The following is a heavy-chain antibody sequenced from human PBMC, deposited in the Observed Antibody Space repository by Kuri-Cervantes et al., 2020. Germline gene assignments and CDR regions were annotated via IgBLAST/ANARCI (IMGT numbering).Heavy chain of an antibody. V-gene: IGHV3-11*04. CDR2: ISSSGSTI. CDR1: GFTFSDYY. Sequence: GGSLRLSCAASGFTFSDYYMSWIRQAPGKGLEWVSYISSSGSTIYYADSVKGRFTISRDNAKNSLYLQMNSLRAEDTAVYYCARAFHGLPASGADFDYWGQGILVTVSS. J-gene: IGHJ4*02. CDR3: ARAFHGLPASGADFDY. D-gene: IGHD6-13*01.